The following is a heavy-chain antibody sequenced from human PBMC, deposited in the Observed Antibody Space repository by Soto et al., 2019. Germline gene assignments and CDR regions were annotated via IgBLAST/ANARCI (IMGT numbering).Heavy chain of an antibody. D-gene: IGHD3-16*02. J-gene: IGHJ4*02. CDR1: GYTFTSYG. Sequence: ASVKVSCKASGYTFTSYGISWVRQAPGQGLEWMGWISAYNGNTNYAQKLQGRVTMTTDTSTSTAYMELRSLRSDDTAVYYCARIWEFMITFGGVIGTDFDYWGQGTLVTVSS. V-gene: IGHV1-18*01. CDR2: ISAYNGNT. CDR3: ARIWEFMITFGGVIGTDFDY.